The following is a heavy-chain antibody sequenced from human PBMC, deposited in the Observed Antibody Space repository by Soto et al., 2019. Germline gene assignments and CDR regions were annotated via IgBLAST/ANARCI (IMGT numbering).Heavy chain of an antibody. CDR1: GYTFTGYY. D-gene: IGHD6-6*01. CDR3: ARDLKYSSSWDNPYYYYYYGMDV. J-gene: IGHJ6*02. CDR2: INPNSGGT. V-gene: IGHV1-2*04. Sequence: ASVKVSCKASGYTFTGYYMHWVRQAPGQGLEWMGWINPNSGGTNYAQKFQGWVTMTRDTSISTAYMELSRLRSDDTAVYYCARDLKYSSSWDNPYYYYYYGMDVWGQGTTVTVSS.